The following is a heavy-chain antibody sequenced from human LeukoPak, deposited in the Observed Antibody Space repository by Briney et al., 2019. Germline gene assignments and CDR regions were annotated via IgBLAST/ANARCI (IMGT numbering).Heavy chain of an antibody. CDR2: INPNSGGT. J-gene: IGHJ6*02. D-gene: IGHD2-15*01. CDR3: ARGLMGYCSGGSCYSNYYYGMDV. Sequence: GASVKVSCKASGYTFTGYYMHWVRQAPGQGLEWMGWINPNSGGTNYAQKFQGWVTMTRDTSISTAYMELSRLRSDDTAVYYCARGLMGYCSGGSCYSNYYYGMDVWGQGTTVTVSS. CDR1: GYTFTGYY. V-gene: IGHV1-2*04.